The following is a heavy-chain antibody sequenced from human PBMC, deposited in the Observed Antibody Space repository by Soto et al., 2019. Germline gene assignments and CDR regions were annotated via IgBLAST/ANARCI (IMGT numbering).Heavy chain of an antibody. CDR3: ARASYGDSGNWFDP. J-gene: IGHJ5*02. D-gene: IGHD4-17*01. CDR1: GGSISSGGYY. CDR2: IYYSGST. V-gene: IGHV4-31*03. Sequence: LSLTCTVSGGSISSGGYYWSWIRQHPGKGLEWIGYIYYSGSTYYNPSLKSRVTISVDTSKNQFSLKLSSVTAADTAVYYCARASYGDSGNWFDPWGQGTLVTVS.